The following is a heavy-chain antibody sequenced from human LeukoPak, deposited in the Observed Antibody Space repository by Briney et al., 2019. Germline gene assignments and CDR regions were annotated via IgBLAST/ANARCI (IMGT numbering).Heavy chain of an antibody. J-gene: IGHJ4*02. Sequence: ASVKVSCKASGYTFTSYYMHWVRQAPGQGLEWMGIINPSGGSTSYAQKFQGRVTITRDMSTSTAYMELSSLRSEDTAVYYCAAESGYYGSGSYQYWGQGTLVTVSS. CDR3: AAESGYYGSGSYQY. CDR1: GYTFTSYY. V-gene: IGHV1-46*01. D-gene: IGHD3-10*01. CDR2: INPSGGST.